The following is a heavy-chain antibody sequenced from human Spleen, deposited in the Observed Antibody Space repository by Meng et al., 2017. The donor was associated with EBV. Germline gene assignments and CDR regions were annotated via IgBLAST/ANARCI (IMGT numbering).Heavy chain of an antibody. CDR1: GFIFRSYN. J-gene: IGHJ4*02. D-gene: IGHD3-16*01. CDR2: ISSSGSYI. Sequence: EVQLVESGGGLVKPGGSLRLSCGASGFIFRSYNMNWVRQAPGKGLEWVSFISSSGSYIYYADSVKGRFTVSRDNAKNSVYLQMNSLRVEDTAVYYCARDGGADDFDYWGQGTRVTVSS. CDR3: ARDGGADDFDY. V-gene: IGHV3-21*02.